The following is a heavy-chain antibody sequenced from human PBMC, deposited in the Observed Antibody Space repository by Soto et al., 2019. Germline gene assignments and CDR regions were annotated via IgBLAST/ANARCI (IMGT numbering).Heavy chain of an antibody. J-gene: IGHJ4*02. CDR2: INHSGST. V-gene: IGHV4-34*01. Sequence: QVQLQQWCAGLLKHSETLSLTCAVYGGSFSGYDWSWIRKPPGKGLECIGEINHSGSTNYNPSLKSRVTISIDKSKNQFSLNLSSVTAADTAVYYCARGGLLKGYWGQGNLVTVSS. D-gene: IGHD2-21*02. CDR3: ARGGLLKGY. CDR1: GGSFSGYD.